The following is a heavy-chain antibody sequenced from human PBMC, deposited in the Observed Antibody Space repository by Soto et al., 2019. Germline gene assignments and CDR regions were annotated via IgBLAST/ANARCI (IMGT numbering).Heavy chain of an antibody. D-gene: IGHD2-15*01. CDR2: ISGSGSIT. Sequence: EVQLLESGGSLIQPGGSLRLSCAASGFIFTNFAMSWVRQAPGKGLEWVSTISGSGSITYYADSVKGRFTISRDNSGNTLYLQMNSLRVDDTAVYYCAAPQRYCSGSSCPGGYFDYWGQGTLVTVSS. V-gene: IGHV3-23*01. J-gene: IGHJ4*02. CDR3: AAPQRYCSGSSCPGGYFDY. CDR1: GFIFTNFA.